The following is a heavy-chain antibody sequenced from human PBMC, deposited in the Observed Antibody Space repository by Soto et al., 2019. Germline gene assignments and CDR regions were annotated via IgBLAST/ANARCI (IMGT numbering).Heavy chain of an antibody. Sequence: PGGSLRLSCAASGFTFDDYAMHWVRQAPGKGLEWVSGISWNSGSIGYADSVKGRFTISRDNAKNSLYLQMNSLRAEDTALYHCAKDMYGYYYYGMDVWGQGTTVTVSS. CDR2: ISWNSGSI. CDR1: GFTFDDYA. V-gene: IGHV3-9*01. CDR3: AKDMYGYYYYGMDV. D-gene: IGHD2-8*01. J-gene: IGHJ6*02.